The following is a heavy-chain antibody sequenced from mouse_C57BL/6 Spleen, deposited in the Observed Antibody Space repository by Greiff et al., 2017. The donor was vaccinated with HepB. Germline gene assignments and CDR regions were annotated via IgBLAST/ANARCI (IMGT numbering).Heavy chain of an antibody. J-gene: IGHJ2*01. CDR1: GYSITSDY. V-gene: IGHV3-8*01. CDR2: ISYSGST. D-gene: IGHD1-3*01. Sequence: VQPKESGPGLAKPSQTLSLTCSVTGYSITSDYWNWIRKFPGNKLEYMGYISYSGSTYYNPSLKSRISITRDTSKDQYYLQLNSVTTEDTATYYCARRQTKLSYYFDYWGQGTTLTVSS. CDR3: ARRQTKLSYYFDY.